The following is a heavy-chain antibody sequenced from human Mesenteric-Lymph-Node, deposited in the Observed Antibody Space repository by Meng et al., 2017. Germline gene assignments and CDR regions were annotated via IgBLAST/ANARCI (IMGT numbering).Heavy chain of an antibody. CDR3: ARLGPRWFDP. D-gene: IGHD7-27*01. CDR2: IYHNGST. CDR1: SGPIVSTDYS. Sequence: QLQLQVSGSGLVKPSQTLSLTCAVSSGPIVSTDYSCSWIRRPPGKGLEWIGYIYHNGSTYYNPYFKSRVTISLDRSKNQVSLKLNSVTAADTAVYSCARLGPRWFDPWGQGTLVTVSS. V-gene: IGHV4-30-2*01. J-gene: IGHJ5*02.